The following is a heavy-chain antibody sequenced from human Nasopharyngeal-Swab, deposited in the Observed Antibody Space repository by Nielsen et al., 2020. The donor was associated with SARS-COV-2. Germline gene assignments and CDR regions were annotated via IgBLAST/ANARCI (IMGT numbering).Heavy chain of an antibody. V-gene: IGHV1-46*01. D-gene: IGHD6-13*01. CDR2: INPSGGST. CDR1: GYTFTSYY. J-gene: IGHJ6*02. CDR3: ARNEHSSSWYEGDYYYGMDV. Sequence: ASVKVSCKASGYTFTSYYMHWVRQAPGQGLEWMGIINPSGGSTSYAQKFQGRVTMTRDTSTSTAYMELRSLRSDDTAVYYCARNEHSSSWYEGDYYYGMDVWGQGTTVTVSS.